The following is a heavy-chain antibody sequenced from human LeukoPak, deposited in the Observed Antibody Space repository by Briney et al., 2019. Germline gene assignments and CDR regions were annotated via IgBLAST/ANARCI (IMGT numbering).Heavy chain of an antibody. D-gene: IGHD2-8*01. V-gene: IGHV4-4*02. CDR1: GGSITSTNW. J-gene: IGHJ4*02. CDR2: VSLSGLT. CDR3: SRENGAFSPFGY. Sequence: SETLSLTCGVSGGSITSTNWWSWVRQRPGQGLKWIGEVSLSGLTNYNPSLSSRVIMALDTSKNHLSLHLTSVTAADTAVYYCSRENGAFSPFGYWGQGYLVTVLS.